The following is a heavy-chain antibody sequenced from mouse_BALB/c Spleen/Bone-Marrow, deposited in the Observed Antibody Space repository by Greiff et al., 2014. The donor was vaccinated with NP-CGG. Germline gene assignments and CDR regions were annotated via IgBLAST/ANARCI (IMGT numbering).Heavy chain of an antibody. CDR1: GFDFSRYW. D-gene: IGHD2-3*01. CDR2: INPDSSTI. CDR3: ARNGYYGWIAY. J-gene: IGHJ3*01. V-gene: IGHV4-1*02. Sequence: VQLKESGGGLVQPGGSLKLSCAASGFDFSRYWMTWVRRAPGKGLEWIGEINPDSSTINYTPSLKDKFIISRDNAKNTLYLQMSKVRSDDTALYYCARNGYYGWIAYWGQGTLVTVSA.